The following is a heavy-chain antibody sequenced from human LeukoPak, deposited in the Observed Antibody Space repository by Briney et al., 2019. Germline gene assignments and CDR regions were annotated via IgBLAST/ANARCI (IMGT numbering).Heavy chain of an antibody. CDR2: IYYSGST. J-gene: IGHJ4*02. Sequence: SETRSLTCTVSGGSMSSYYWSWIRQPPGKGLEWIGYIYYSGSTNYNPSLKSRVTISVDTSKNQFALKLSSVTAADTAVYYCARGRYGWLPFDYWGQGTLVTVSS. V-gene: IGHV4-59*01. CDR3: ARGRYGWLPFDY. D-gene: IGHD3-16*01. CDR1: GGSMSSYY.